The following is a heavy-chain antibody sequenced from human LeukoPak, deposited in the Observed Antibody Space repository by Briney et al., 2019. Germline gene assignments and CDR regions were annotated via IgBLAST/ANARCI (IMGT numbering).Heavy chain of an antibody. CDR3: TRIIVEVPGVSDYCDP. CDR1: GFTFSRHW. V-gene: IGHV3-7*05. Sequence: GGSLRLSCAGSGFTFSRHWMYWVRQAPGKGLEWVANIKEDGSETFYVDSVRGRFTISRDNAKNTLYLQMNSLRAEDTAVYYCTRIIVEVPGVSDYCDPWGQGTLATVSS. CDR2: IKEDGSET. D-gene: IGHD2-2*01. J-gene: IGHJ5*02.